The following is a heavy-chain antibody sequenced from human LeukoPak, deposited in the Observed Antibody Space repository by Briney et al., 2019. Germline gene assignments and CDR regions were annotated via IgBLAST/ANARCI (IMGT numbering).Heavy chain of an antibody. CDR1: GYTFTGYY. J-gene: IGHJ4*02. CDR2: INPNSGGT. V-gene: IGHV1-2*02. CDR3: ARSDIVVVVAASDY. Sequence: GASVKVSCKASGYTFTGYYMHWVRQAPGQGLEWMGWINPNSGGTNYAQKFQGRVTMTRDTSISTAYMELSRLRSDDTAVYYCARSDIVVVVAASDYWGQGTLVTVSS. D-gene: IGHD2-15*01.